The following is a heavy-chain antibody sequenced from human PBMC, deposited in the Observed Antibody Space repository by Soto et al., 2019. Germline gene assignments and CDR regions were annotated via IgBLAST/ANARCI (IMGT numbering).Heavy chain of an antibody. CDR1: GYSFTSYW. D-gene: IGHD3-9*01. V-gene: IGHV5-51*01. J-gene: IGHJ4*02. Sequence: PGESLKISCKGSGYSFTSYWIGWVRQMPGKGLEWMGIIYPGDSDTRYSPSFQGQVTISADKSISTAYLQWSSLKASDTAMYYCARHKGLRYFDWLLPDYWGQGTLVTVSS. CDR3: ARHKGLRYFDWLLPDY. CDR2: IYPGDSDT.